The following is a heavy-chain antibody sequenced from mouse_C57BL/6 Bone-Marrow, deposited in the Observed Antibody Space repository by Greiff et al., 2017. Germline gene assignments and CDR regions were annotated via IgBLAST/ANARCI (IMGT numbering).Heavy chain of an antibody. V-gene: IGHV1-64*01. CDR1: GYTFTSYW. Sequence: QVQLQQPGAELVKPGASVKLSCKASGYTFTSYWMHWVKQRPGQGLEWIGMIHPNSGSTNYNEKFKSKATLTVDKSSSTSYMQLSSLTSEDSAVYYCARDYYGLFDYWGQGTTLTVSS. D-gene: IGHD1-2*01. J-gene: IGHJ2*01. CDR3: ARDYYGLFDY. CDR2: IHPNSGST.